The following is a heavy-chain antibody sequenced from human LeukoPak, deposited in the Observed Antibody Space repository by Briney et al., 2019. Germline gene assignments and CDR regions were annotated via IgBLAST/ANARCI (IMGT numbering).Heavy chain of an antibody. CDR1: GFTLSNYG. D-gene: IGHD3-10*02. Sequence: GGSLRLSCAASGFTLSNYGMSWVRQAPGKGLEWVSVISGSGGTIHYADSVKGRFTISRDDSKNTVFLQMNSLRAEDTAVYYCAELGITMIGGVWGKGTTVTISS. V-gene: IGHV3-23*01. J-gene: IGHJ6*04. CDR3: AELGITMIGGV. CDR2: ISGSGGTI.